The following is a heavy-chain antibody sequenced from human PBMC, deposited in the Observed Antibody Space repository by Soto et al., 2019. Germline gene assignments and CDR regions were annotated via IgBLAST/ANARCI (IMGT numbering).Heavy chain of an antibody. V-gene: IGHV4-4*07. CDR2: IYTSGST. Sequence: SESLSLTCTVSGGSISSYYWSWIRQPAGKGLEWIGRIYTSGSTNYNPSLKSRVTMSVDTSKNQFSLKLSSVTAADTAVYYCARAGVYYYGSGRLRFPGWFDPWGQGTLVTVSS. CDR1: GGSISSYY. D-gene: IGHD3-10*01. J-gene: IGHJ5*02. CDR3: ARAGVYYYGSGRLRFPGWFDP.